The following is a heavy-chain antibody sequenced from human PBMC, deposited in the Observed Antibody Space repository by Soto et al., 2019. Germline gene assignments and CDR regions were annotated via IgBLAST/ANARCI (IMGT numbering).Heavy chain of an antibody. CDR1: GFTFSRYA. V-gene: IGHV3-30-3*01. Sequence: QVQLVESGGGVVQPGRSLRLSCAASGFTFSRYAMHWVRQAPGKGLEWVAVISYDGSNKYYADSVKGRFTISRDNSKNTLYLQMNSLRAEDTAVYYCARELGHDGGYYYYGMDVWGQGTTVTVS. CDR3: ARELGHDGGYYYYGMDV. J-gene: IGHJ6*02. CDR2: ISYDGSNK. D-gene: IGHD1-1*01.